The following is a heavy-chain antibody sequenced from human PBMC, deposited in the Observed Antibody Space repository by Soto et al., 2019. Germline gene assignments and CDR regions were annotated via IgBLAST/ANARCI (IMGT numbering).Heavy chain of an antibody. D-gene: IGHD6-19*01. CDR3: ARHGTGSWIAVAGDLEV. Sequence: PSETLSLTCAVYGGSFSGYYWTWIRQPPGKGLEWIGEINHSGVSNYNPSLKSRVTFSVDTSKNHFSLMLGSVTAADTAVYYCARHGTGSWIAVAGDLEVWGQGTTVTVSS. CDR2: INHSGVS. V-gene: IGHV4-34*01. J-gene: IGHJ6*02. CDR1: GGSFSGYY.